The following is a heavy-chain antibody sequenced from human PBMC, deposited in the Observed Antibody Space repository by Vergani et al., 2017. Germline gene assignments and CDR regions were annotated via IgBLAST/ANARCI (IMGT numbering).Heavy chain of an antibody. D-gene: IGHD6-19*01. CDR3: AKDPHDPSGWYGCYFDY. V-gene: IGHV3-30*02. CDR2: IRYDGSNK. J-gene: IGHJ4*02. CDR1: GFTFSSYG. Sequence: QVQLVESGGGVVQPGGSLRLSCAASGFTFSSYGMHWVRQAPGKGLEWVAFIRYDGSNKYYADSVKGRFTISRDNSKNTLYLQMNSLRAEDTALYYCAKDPHDPSGWYGCYFDYWGQGTLVTVSS.